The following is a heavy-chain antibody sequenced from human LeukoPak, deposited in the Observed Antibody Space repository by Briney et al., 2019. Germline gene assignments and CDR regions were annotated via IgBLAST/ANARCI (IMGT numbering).Heavy chain of an antibody. Sequence: GGSLRLSCAASGFPFSGYAIHWVRQTPGKGLEWVAVISYDGSNKYYADSVKGRFTISRDNSKNTLYLQMNSLRAEDTAVYYCAKGIAVAGFRGYYYYGMDVWGQGTTVTVSS. J-gene: IGHJ6*02. CDR1: GFPFSGYA. CDR2: ISYDGSNK. D-gene: IGHD6-19*01. V-gene: IGHV3-30*04. CDR3: AKGIAVAGFRGYYYYGMDV.